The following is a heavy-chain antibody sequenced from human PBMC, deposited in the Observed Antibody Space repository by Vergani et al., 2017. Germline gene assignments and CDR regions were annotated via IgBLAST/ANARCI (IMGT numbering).Heavy chain of an antibody. CDR3: GTLNH. D-gene: IGHD1-1*01. Sequence: EVQLVESGGGLVKPGGSLRLSCAASGLNFRNAWMNWVRQTPGKGLEWVGRIKNKNDGETTDYAAPVKSRFSISRDDSRNIVFLQMNNLKTEDTAVYYCGTLNHWGQGTLAIVSS. V-gene: IGHV3-15*01. CDR1: GLNFRNAW. CDR2: IKNKNDGETT. J-gene: IGHJ5*02.